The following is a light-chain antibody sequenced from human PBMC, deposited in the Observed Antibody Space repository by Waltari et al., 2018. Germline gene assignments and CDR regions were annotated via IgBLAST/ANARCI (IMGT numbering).Light chain of an antibody. CDR3: AAWDESLNGPGWV. CDR1: SSNIGSNT. V-gene: IGLV1-44*01. CDR2: SNN. Sequence: QSVLTQPPSASGTPGQRVTISCSGSSSNIGSNTVTWYQQLPGTAPKLLIYSNNQRPSGVPDRFSGSKSGTSASLAISGLQSEDEADYYCAAWDESLNGPGWVFGGGTKLTVL. J-gene: IGLJ3*02.